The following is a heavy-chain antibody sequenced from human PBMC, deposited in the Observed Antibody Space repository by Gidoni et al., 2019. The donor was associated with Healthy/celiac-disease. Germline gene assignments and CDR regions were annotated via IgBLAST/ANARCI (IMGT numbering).Heavy chain of an antibody. V-gene: IGHV3-11*01. J-gene: IGHJ5*02. CDR2: ISSSGSTI. CDR3: AGAYDSADEGWFDP. CDR1: GFTFSDYY. Sequence: QVQLVEAGGGLVKPGGSLRPSCAASGFTFSDYYMRWIRQAPGRGLEWVSCISSSGSTIYYAVSVKGRFTISRDNSKNSLFLQMNSLRAEDTAVYYCAGAYDSADEGWFDPWGQGTLVTVSS. D-gene: IGHD3-16*01.